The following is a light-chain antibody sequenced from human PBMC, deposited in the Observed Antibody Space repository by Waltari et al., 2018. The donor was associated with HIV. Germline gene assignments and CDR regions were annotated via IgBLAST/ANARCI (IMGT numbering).Light chain of an antibody. J-gene: IGKJ4*01. CDR3: QQYHTFPLT. Sequence: DVQMSQSLSALSASVGDRVAITCRASQNINTWLAWYQQEPGKAPKLLIYRASTLESGVPSRFSGSGSGTEFTLTINNLQPDDFATVFCQQYHTFPLTFGGGTKVE. CDR2: RAS. CDR1: QNINTW. V-gene: IGKV1-5*03.